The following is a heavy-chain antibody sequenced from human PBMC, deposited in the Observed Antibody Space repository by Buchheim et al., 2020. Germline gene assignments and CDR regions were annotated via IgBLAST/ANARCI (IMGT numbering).Heavy chain of an antibody. CDR1: GGSFSGYY. Sequence: QVQLQQWGAGLLKPSETLSLTCAVYGGSFSGYYWSWIRQPPGKGLEWIGELNHSGSTNYNPSLKSRVTISVDTSKNQFSLKLSSVTAADTAVYYCALILGYCSGGSCVGIDYWGQGTL. D-gene: IGHD2-15*01. CDR3: ALILGYCSGGSCVGIDY. CDR2: LNHSGST. V-gene: IGHV4-34*01. J-gene: IGHJ4*02.